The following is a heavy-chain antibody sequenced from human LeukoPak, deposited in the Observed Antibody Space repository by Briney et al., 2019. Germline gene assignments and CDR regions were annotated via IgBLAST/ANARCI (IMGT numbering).Heavy chain of an antibody. CDR3: ATASPSFYYGSGSQYFDY. CDR2: IYYSGST. J-gene: IGHJ4*02. V-gene: IGHV4-31*03. CDR1: GGSISSGGYY. Sequence: SQTLSLTCTVSGGSISSGGYYWNWIRQHPGKGLEWIGYIYYSGSTYYNPSLKSRLTISVGTSKNQFSLKLTSLTAADTAVYYCATASPSFYYGSGSQYFDYWGQGTLVTVSS. D-gene: IGHD3-10*01.